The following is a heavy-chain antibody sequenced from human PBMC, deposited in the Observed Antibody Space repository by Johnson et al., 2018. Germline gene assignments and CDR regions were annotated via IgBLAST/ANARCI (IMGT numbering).Heavy chain of an antibody. J-gene: IGHJ4*02. CDR2: IITKADSYATAT. V-gene: IGHV3-73*02. D-gene: IGHD1-26*01. CDR1: GFTFSGSA. Sequence: VQLRESGGGLVQPGGSLKLSCAASGFTFSGSAMHWVRQASGKGLEWVGRIITKADSYATATAYAASVKGRFTISRDDSKNTAYLQMHSLKTEDTAVYYCTRLGDDFDYWGQGTLVTVSS. CDR3: TRLGDDFDY.